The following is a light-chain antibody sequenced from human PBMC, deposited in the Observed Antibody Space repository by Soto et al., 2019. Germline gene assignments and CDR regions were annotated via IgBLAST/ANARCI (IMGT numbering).Light chain of an antibody. CDR1: QGISSA. V-gene: IGKV1-13*02. CDR2: DAS. J-gene: IGKJ4*01. CDR3: QQFNSYPDLT. Sequence: AIPLTQSPSSLSASVGDRVTITCRASQGISSALAWYQQKPGKAPKLLIYDASSLESGVPSRFSGSGSGTDFTLTISSLQPEDFATYYCQQFNSYPDLTFGGGTKVEIK.